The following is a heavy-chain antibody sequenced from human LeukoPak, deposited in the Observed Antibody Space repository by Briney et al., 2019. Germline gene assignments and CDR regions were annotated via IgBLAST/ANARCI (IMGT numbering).Heavy chain of an antibody. CDR1: GFTFSSYW. J-gene: IGHJ5*02. CDR3: ARESGIAAALDL. Sequence: GGSLRLSCAASGFTFSSYWMHWVRQAPGKGLVWVSRITTDGSSTSYADSVKGRFTISRDNAKNTLYLQMNSLRAEDTAVYYCARESGIAAALDLWGQGTLVTVSS. CDR2: ITTDGSST. V-gene: IGHV3-74*01. D-gene: IGHD6-13*01.